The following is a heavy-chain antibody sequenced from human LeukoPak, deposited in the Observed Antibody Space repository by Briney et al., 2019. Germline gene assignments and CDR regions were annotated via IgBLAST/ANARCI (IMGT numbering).Heavy chain of an antibody. V-gene: IGHV3-23*01. D-gene: IGHD3-22*01. J-gene: IGHJ4*02. CDR2: ISGSGGST. Sequence: GGSLRLSCAASGFTFSNAWMSWVRQAPGKGLEWVSAISGSGGSTYYADSVKGRFTISRDNSKNTLYLQMNSLRAEDTAVYYCAKSESYYYDSSGYSFDYWGQGTLVTVSS. CDR3: AKSESYYYDSSGYSFDY. CDR1: GFTFSNAW.